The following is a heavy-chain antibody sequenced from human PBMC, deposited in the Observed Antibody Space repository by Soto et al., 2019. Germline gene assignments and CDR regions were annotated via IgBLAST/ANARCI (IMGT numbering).Heavy chain of an antibody. CDR2: IYHSGST. J-gene: IGHJ5*01. V-gene: IGHV4-30-2*01. Sequence: PSETLSLTCAVSGGSISRGGYSWSWIRQPPGKGLEWIGYIYHSGSTYYNPSLKSRVTISVDRSKNQFSLKLSSVTAADTAVYSCARSAESNCFDSWGQGTLVTVCS. CDR1: GGSISRGGYS. CDR3: ARSAESNCFDS.